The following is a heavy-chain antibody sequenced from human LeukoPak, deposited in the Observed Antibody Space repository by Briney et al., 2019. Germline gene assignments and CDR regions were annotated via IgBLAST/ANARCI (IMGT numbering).Heavy chain of an antibody. CDR2: IYYSGST. V-gene: IGHV4-59*01. CDR3: ARGLRYSSPYYYYYMDV. D-gene: IGHD6-13*01. CDR1: GGSISSYY. J-gene: IGHJ6*03. Sequence: SETLSLTCTVYGGSISSYYWSWIRQPPGKGLEWIGYIYYSGSTNYNPSLKSRVTISVDTSKNQFSLKLSSVTAADTAVYYCARGLRYSSPYYYYYMDVWGKGTTVTVSS.